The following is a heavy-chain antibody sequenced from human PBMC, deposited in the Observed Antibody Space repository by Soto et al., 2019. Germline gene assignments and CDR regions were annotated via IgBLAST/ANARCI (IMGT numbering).Heavy chain of an antibody. CDR3: ARGPQHIAPYYDFWSGYHYYYGMDV. J-gene: IGHJ6*02. V-gene: IGHV3-7*03. CDR2: IKQDGSEK. D-gene: IGHD3-3*01. Sequence: GGSLRLSCAASGFTFSSYWMSWVRQAPGKGLEWVANIKQDGSEKYYVDSVKGRFTISRDNAKNSLYLQMNSLRAEDTAVYYCARGPQHIAPYYDFWSGYHYYYGMDVWGQGTTVTVSS. CDR1: GFTFSSYW.